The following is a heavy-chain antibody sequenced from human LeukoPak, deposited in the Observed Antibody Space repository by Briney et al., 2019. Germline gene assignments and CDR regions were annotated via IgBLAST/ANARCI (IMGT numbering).Heavy chain of an antibody. Sequence: SDTLSLTCAVSGYSISSGYYWGWIRQPPGKGLEWIGSIYHSASTYYNPSLKSRVTISVDTTKNPFSLKLSSVTAADTAVYYCARVAGDRGAADYWGQGTLVTVSS. CDR1: GYSISSGYY. CDR2: IYHSAST. CDR3: ARVAGDRGAADY. D-gene: IGHD2-15*01. J-gene: IGHJ4*02. V-gene: IGHV4-38-2*01.